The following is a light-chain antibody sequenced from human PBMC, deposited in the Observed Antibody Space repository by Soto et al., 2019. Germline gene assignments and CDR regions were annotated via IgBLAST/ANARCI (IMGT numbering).Light chain of an antibody. V-gene: IGLV2-14*01. CDR1: SSDAGGYNY. CDR3: SSYTSTNSWV. CDR2: DVS. Sequence: QSALTQSASVSGSPGQSITISCTGTSSDAGGYNYVSWYQQHPGKAPKLIIYDVSNRPSRVSTRFSGSKSGNTASLTISGLQAEDEADYSCSSYTSTNSWVFGGGTQLTVL. J-gene: IGLJ3*02.